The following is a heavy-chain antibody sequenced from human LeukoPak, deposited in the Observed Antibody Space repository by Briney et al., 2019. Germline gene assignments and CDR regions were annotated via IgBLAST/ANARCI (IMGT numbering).Heavy chain of an antibody. J-gene: IGHJ3*01. D-gene: IGHD1-26*01. CDR3: AKDRAELGAIRSYAFDV. CDR2: VSWNSAYI. CDR1: GFSFGDYA. Sequence: PGGSLRLSCAASGFSFGDYAMHWVRQAPGKGLEWVAGVSWNSAYIGYGDSMKGRVTIYRDNAKKSLYLQMNGLRVEDMALYYCAKDRAELGAIRSYAFDVWGQGTMVTVSS. V-gene: IGHV3-9*03.